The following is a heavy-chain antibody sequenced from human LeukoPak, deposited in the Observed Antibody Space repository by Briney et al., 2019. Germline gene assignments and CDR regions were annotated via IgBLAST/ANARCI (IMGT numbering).Heavy chain of an antibody. CDR1: GGSFSGYY. J-gene: IGHJ6*02. D-gene: IGHD1-7*01. CDR3: ARSFAGTTILKLYYYGMDV. V-gene: IGHV4-34*01. Sequence: PSETLSLTCAVYGGSFSGYYWSWIRQPPGKGLEWIGEINHSGSTNYNPSLKSRVTLSVGTSKNQFSLKLSSVTAADTAVYYCARSFAGTTILKLYYYGMDVWGQGTTVTVSS. CDR2: INHSGST.